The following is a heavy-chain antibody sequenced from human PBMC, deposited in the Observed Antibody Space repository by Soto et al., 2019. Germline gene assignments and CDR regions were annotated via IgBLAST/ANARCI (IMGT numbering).Heavy chain of an antibody. D-gene: IGHD6-13*01. CDR1: GDSVSSNSAA. Sequence: PSQTLSLTCVISGDSVSSNSAAWNWIRQSPSRGLEWLGRTYYRTRWYYDYAVSVRSRITVNPDTSKNQFPLQLTSVTPEDTAVYYCVRSSNWSFDSWGQGTLVTVS. J-gene: IGHJ4*02. CDR2: TYYRTRWYY. CDR3: VRSSNWSFDS. V-gene: IGHV6-1*01.